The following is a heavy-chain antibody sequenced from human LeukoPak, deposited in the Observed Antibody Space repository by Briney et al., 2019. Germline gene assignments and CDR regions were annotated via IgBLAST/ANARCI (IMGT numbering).Heavy chain of an antibody. J-gene: IGHJ4*02. CDR2: INQGGST. V-gene: IGHV4-34*01. Sequence: KPSETLSLTCAVEGGAFNDYYWSWVRQSPEKGLEWIAEINQGGSTIYNPSLKNRVTMSIDTTRKHISLQLASLTAAGTAVYFCARRGIWIQWNFEYWGQGVLVTVSS. CDR3: ARRGIWIQWNFEY. D-gene: IGHD5-12*01. CDR1: GGAFNDYY.